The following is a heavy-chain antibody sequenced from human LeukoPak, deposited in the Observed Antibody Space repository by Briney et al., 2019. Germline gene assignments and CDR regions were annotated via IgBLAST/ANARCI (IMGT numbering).Heavy chain of an antibody. Sequence: PSETLSLTCTVYGGSISSGSYYWSWLRQPAGTGLEWIGRIYTSVSTNYNPSLKSRVTISVDTSKNQFSLNLSSVTASDTAVYYCARSGYSYDYSFDYWGQGTLVTVSS. J-gene: IGHJ4*02. CDR3: ARSGYSYDYSFDY. CDR2: IYTSVST. V-gene: IGHV4-61*02. CDR1: GGSISSGSYY. D-gene: IGHD5-18*01.